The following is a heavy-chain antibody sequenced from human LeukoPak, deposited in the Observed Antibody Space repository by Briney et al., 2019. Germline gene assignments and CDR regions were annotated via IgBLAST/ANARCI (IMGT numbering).Heavy chain of an antibody. CDR2: MNPNSGNT. Sequence: ASVKVSCKASGYTFTSYDINWVRQATGQGLEWMGWMNPNSGNTGYAQKFQGRVTMTRNTSISTAYMELSSLRSEDTAVYYCARGAHYYDSSGYYGGADYWGQRTLVTVSS. V-gene: IGHV1-8*01. D-gene: IGHD3-22*01. J-gene: IGHJ4*02. CDR1: GYTFTSYD. CDR3: ARGAHYYDSSGYYGGADY.